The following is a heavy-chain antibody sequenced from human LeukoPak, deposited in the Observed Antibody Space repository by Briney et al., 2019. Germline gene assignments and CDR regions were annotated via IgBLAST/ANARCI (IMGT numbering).Heavy chain of an antibody. D-gene: IGHD3-3*01. CDR1: GGSIGSHY. V-gene: IGHV4-59*11. Sequence: SETLSLTCTVSGGSIGSHYWSWIRQPPGKGLEWIGYIYYSGSTNYNPSLKSRVTISVDTSKNQFSLKLSSVTAADTAVYYCARKDFWSGYLLIWGQGTMVTVSS. CDR3: ARKDFWSGYLLI. CDR2: IYYSGST. J-gene: IGHJ3*02.